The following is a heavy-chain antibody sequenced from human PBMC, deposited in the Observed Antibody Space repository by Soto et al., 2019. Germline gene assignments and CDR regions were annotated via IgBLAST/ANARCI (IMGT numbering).Heavy chain of an antibody. Sequence: EVQLLESGGGLVQPGGSLRLSCAASGFTFSNYAMNWVRQAPGKGLEWVSGISGSGGSTYADSVKGRFTISRDNSKNTLYPQMNSLRVEDTAVYYCAKGVGDCSSTSCYADDYWGQGTLVTVSS. CDR3: AKGVGDCSSTSCYADDY. V-gene: IGHV3-23*01. J-gene: IGHJ4*02. D-gene: IGHD2-2*01. CDR2: ISGSGGST. CDR1: GFTFSNYA.